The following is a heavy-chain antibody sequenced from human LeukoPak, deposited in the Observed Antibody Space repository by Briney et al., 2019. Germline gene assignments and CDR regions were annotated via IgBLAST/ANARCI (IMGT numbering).Heavy chain of an antibody. J-gene: IGHJ4*02. CDR1: GYTFTNYY. CDR3: ARDQEAFDY. V-gene: IGHV1-46*01. Sequence: ASVTVSCRASGYTFTNYYLHWVRQAPGQGLEWMGVINPSGGSTTYTQKFQGRVTMTRDTSTSTVHMELSGLRSEDTAVYYCARDQEAFDYWGQGTLVTVSS. CDR2: INPSGGST.